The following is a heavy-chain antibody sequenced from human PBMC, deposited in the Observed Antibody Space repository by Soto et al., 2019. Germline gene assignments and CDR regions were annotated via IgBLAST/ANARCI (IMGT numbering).Heavy chain of an antibody. CDR3: AKLPTYYGDYMYYFDY. D-gene: IGHD4-17*01. CDR1: GFTFSSYA. J-gene: IGHJ4*02. V-gene: IGHV3-23*01. CDR2: ISGSGGST. Sequence: EVQLLESGGGLVQPGWSLRLSCEASGFTFSSYAMSWVRQAPGKGLEWVSAISGSGGSTYYADSVKGRFTISRDNSKNTLYLQMNSLRAEDTAVYYCAKLPTYYGDYMYYFDYWGQGTLVTVSS.